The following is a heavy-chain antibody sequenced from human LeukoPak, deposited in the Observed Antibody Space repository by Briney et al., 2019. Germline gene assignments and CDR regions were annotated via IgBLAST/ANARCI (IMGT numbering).Heavy chain of an antibody. CDR3: TNDGEGSYYAVVGLFDS. CDR1: GFTFSSYA. D-gene: IGHD3-3*01. CDR2: ISYDGSNK. Sequence: GGSLRLSCAASGFTFSSYAMHWVRQAPGKGLEWVTVISYDGSNKYYADSVKGRFTISRDNSKNTLYLQMNSLRSEDTALYYCTNDGEGSYYAVVGLFDSWGQGTLVTVSS. J-gene: IGHJ5*01. V-gene: IGHV3-30*04.